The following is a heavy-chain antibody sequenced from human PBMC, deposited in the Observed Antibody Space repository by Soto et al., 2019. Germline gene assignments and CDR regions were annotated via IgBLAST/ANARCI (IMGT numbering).Heavy chain of an antibody. Sequence: LRLSCAASGFTFSSYAMSWVRQAPGKGLEWVSAISGSGGSTYYADSVKGRFTISRDNSKNTLYLQMNSLRAEDTAVYYCAKDRFNRHSPTWLDPWGQGPLVTVYS. V-gene: IGHV3-23*01. CDR2: ISGSGGST. CDR1: GFTFSSYA. J-gene: IGHJ5*02. CDR3: AKDRFNRHSPTWLDP. D-gene: IGHD3-3*01.